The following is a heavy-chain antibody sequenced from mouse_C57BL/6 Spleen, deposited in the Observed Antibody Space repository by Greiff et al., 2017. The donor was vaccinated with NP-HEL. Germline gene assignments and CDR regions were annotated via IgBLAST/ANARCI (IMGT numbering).Heavy chain of an antibody. D-gene: IGHD1-1*01. CDR1: GFSLTSYG. Sequence: VQLVESGPGLVQPSQSLSITCTVSGFSLTSYGVHWVRQPPGKGLEWLGVIWSGGSTDYNAAFISRLSISKDNSKSQVFFKMNSLQADDTAIYYCAKGGYGSSSYYFDYWGQGTTLTVSS. J-gene: IGHJ2*01. CDR2: IWSGGST. CDR3: AKGGYGSSSYYFDY. V-gene: IGHV2-4*01.